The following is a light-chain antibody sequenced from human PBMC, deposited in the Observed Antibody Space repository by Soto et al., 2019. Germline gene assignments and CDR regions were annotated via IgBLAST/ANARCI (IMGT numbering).Light chain of an antibody. CDR2: DSS. CDR3: QQYNDWPPKYT. Sequence: EIVMTQSPATLSVSPGERATLSCRASQSVSSNLAWYQQKPGQAPRLLIYDSSTRATGIPARSSGSGSGTEFTLTISSLQSEDFAVYYCQQYNDWPPKYTFGQGTKLEIK. J-gene: IGKJ2*01. V-gene: IGKV3-15*01. CDR1: QSVSSN.